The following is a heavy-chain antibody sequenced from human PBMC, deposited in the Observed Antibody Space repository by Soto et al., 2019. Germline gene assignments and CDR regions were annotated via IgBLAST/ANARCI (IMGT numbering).Heavy chain of an antibody. CDR1: GGSISSGDYC. CDR3: ARLNYYGSGRYYSWFDP. V-gene: IGHV4-30-4*01. D-gene: IGHD3-10*01. J-gene: IGHJ5*02. Sequence: SETLSLTXTXSGGSISSGDYCWSWIRQPPGKGLEWIGYIYYSGSTYYNPSLKSRVTISVDTSKNQFSLKLSSVTAADTAVYYCARLNYYGSGRYYSWFDPWGQGTLVTVSS. CDR2: IYYSGST.